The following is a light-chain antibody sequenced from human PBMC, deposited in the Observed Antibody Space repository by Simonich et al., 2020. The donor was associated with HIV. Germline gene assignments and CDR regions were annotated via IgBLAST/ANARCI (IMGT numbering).Light chain of an antibody. J-gene: IGKJ2*01. V-gene: IGKV4-1*01. Sequence: DIVMTQSPDSLAVSLGERATINCTSSQSVLYSSNNKNYLAWYQHKPGQPPNLLIYWASTRESGVPDRFSGSGSETDFTLTISSLQAEDVAVYYCQQYYITPPYTFGQGTKLEIK. CDR2: WAS. CDR3: QQYYITPPYT. CDR1: QSVLYSSNNKNY.